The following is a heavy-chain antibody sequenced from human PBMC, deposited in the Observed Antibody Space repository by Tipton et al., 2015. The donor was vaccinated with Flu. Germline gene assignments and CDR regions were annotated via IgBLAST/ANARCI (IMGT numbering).Heavy chain of an antibody. J-gene: IGHJ4*02. CDR1: GGFITSGSYY. V-gene: IGHV4-61*02. CDR2: IYTTGSV. D-gene: IGHD3-10*01. Sequence: LRLSCSISGGFITSGSYYWSWIRQSAGRGLEWIGRIYTTGSVNYNPSLRGRVTIAGDTSRNHFSLQLTSVTAADTAVYFCARSPSYSGSGIYPYYFGDWGQGTLVTVAS. CDR3: ARSPSYSGSGIYPYYFGD.